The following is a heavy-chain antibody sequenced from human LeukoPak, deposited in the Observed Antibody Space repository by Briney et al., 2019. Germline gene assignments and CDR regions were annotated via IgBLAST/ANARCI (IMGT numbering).Heavy chain of an antibody. CDR2: ISGSGGGT. V-gene: IGHV3-23*01. Sequence: GGSLRLSCAASGFTFSSYAMSWVRQAPGKGLEWVSAISGSGGGTYYADSVKGRFTISRDNSKNTLYLQMNSLRAEDTAVYYCAAWPGADYYDSSGFDYWGQGTLVTVSS. D-gene: IGHD3-22*01. J-gene: IGHJ4*02. CDR3: AAWPGADYYDSSGFDY. CDR1: GFTFSSYA.